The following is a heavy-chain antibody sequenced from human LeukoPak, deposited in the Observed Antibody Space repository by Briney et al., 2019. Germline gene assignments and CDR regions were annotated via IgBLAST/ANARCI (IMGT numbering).Heavy chain of an antibody. CDR3: ARAYDILTGYYNYYYYYMDV. CDR1: GYTFTGYY. V-gene: IGHV1-2*02. J-gene: IGHJ6*03. Sequence: GASVKVSCKASGYTFTGYYMHWVRQAPGQGLEWMGWINPNSGGTNYARKFQGRVTMTRDTSISTAYMELSRLRSDDTAVYYCARAYDILTGYYNYYYYYMDVWGKGTTVTISS. D-gene: IGHD3-9*01. CDR2: INPNSGGT.